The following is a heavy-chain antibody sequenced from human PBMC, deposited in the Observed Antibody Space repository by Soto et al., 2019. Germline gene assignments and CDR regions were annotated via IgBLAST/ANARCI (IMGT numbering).Heavy chain of an antibody. CDR1: GGSISSSSYY. Sequence: PSETLSLTCTVSGGSISSSSYYWGWIRQPPGKGLEWIGSLYYSGSTYYNPSLKSRVTISVDASKNQFSLKLSSVTAADTAVYYCARDSDYGDPHYFDYWGQGTLVTVSS. V-gene: IGHV4-39*02. D-gene: IGHD4-17*01. CDR2: LYYSGST. J-gene: IGHJ4*02. CDR3: ARDSDYGDPHYFDY.